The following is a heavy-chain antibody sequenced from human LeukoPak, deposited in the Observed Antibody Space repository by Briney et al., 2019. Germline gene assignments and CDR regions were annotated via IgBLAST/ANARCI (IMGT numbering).Heavy chain of an antibody. CDR2: IWSDGTNQ. V-gene: IGHV3-33*06. J-gene: IGHJ4*02. D-gene: IGHD4-11*01. CDR1: GFTFSHYG. CDR3: AKDAQRGFDYSNSLEY. Sequence: GGSLRLSCAASGFTFSHYGFHWVRQAPGKGLEGVAVIWSDGTNQFYADSVKGRFTISRDYSQKTVYLEMHSLRTEDTAMYYCAKDAQRGFDYSNSLEYWGPGTLVTVSS.